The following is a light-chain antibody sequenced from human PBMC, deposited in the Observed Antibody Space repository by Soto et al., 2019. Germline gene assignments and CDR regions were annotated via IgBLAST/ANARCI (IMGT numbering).Light chain of an antibody. Sequence: EIVLTQSPATLSLSPGERATLSCRASQSVSSYLAWYQQKPGQAPRLLIYDASNRATGIPARFSGSGSGTDFTLTISSLELEDFAVYYCQPRSNWPLTFGGGTKVEIK. CDR3: QPRSNWPLT. CDR2: DAS. J-gene: IGKJ4*01. V-gene: IGKV3-11*01. CDR1: QSVSSY.